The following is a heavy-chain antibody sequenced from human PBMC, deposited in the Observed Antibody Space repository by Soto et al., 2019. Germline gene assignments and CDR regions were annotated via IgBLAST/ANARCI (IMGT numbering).Heavy chain of an antibody. CDR1: GFAFGAYA. V-gene: IGHV3-23*01. CDR2: ISGAGGNT. CDR3: AKDPVPTLLPSWWFAP. Sequence: EVQLLESGGGLVQPGGSLRLSCAASGFAFGAYAMTWVRQAPGKGLEWVSVISGAGGNTYYADSVKGRFTVSRDNSKKMFYLELNRLRVEDTAIYSWAKDPVPTLLPSWWFAPWAQGPRVPVPS. D-gene: IGHD2-15*01. J-gene: IGHJ5*02.